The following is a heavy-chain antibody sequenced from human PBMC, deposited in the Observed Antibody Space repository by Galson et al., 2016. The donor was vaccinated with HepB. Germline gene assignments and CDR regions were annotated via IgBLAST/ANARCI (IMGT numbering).Heavy chain of an antibody. J-gene: IGHJ3*02. CDR1: GGSISSGGYY. CDR3: VRGASGYDAFDI. D-gene: IGHD3-22*01. V-gene: IGHV4-31*03. CDR2: IYYSGGT. Sequence: PLSLTCSVSGGSISSGGYYWSWIRQHPGKGLEWIGYIYYSGGTYYNPSLKSRVTISVDTSKTHFSLKLSSVTAADTAVYYCVRGASGYDAFDIWGQGTMVTVSS.